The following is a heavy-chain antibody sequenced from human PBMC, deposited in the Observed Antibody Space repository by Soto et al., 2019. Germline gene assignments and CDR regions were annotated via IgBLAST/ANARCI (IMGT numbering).Heavy chain of an antibody. CDR2: INWNGGST. CDR1: GFTFDDYG. Sequence: PGGSLRLSCAASGFTFDDYGMSWVRQAPGKGLEWVSGINWNGGSTGYADSVKGRFTISRDNAKNSLYLQMNSLRAEDTALYYCARAYYGSGSYWFDYWGQGTLVTVSS. CDR3: ARAYYGSGSYWFDY. J-gene: IGHJ4*02. D-gene: IGHD3-10*01. V-gene: IGHV3-20*04.